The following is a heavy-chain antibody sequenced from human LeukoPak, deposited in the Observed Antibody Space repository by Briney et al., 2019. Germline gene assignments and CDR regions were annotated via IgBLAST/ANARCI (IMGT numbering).Heavy chain of an antibody. D-gene: IGHD1-7*01. CDR3: ARDWRYIWNYDSGRSFDY. CDR1: GFTFSSYE. J-gene: IGHJ4*02. CDR2: ISSSGSTI. Sequence: GGSLRLSCAASGFTFSSYEMNWVRQAPGKGLEWVSYISSSGSTIYYADSVKGRFTISRDNAKNSLYLQMNSLRAEDTAVYYCARDWRYIWNYDSGRSFDYWGQGTLVTVSS. V-gene: IGHV3-48*03.